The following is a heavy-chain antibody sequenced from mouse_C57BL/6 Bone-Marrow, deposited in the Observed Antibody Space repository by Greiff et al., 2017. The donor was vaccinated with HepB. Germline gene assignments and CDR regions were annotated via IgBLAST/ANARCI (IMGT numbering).Heavy chain of an antibody. J-gene: IGHJ2*01. Sequence: VQLQQPGAELVKPGASVKISCKASGYAFSSYWMNWVKQRPGKGLEWIGQIYPGDGDTNYNGKFKGKATLTADKSSSTAYMQLSSLTSEDSAVYFCARDYYGSRGFDYWGQGTTLTVSS. D-gene: IGHD1-1*01. CDR3: ARDYYGSRGFDY. CDR1: GYAFSSYW. CDR2: IYPGDGDT. V-gene: IGHV1-80*01.